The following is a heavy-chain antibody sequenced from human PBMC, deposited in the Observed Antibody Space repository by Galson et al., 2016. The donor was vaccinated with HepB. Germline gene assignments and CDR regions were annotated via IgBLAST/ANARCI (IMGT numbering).Heavy chain of an antibody. J-gene: IGHJ4*02. CDR1: GYNFMNYG. CDR2: SSTKGDT. V-gene: IGHV1-18*04. D-gene: IGHD5-24*01. Sequence: SVKVSCKASGYNFMNYGISWVRQAPGQGPEWMGWSSTKGDTNYAQRFQDRVTMTTDTSTSTAYMELRSLRSDDTALYYCARDWSREMPTITDFWGQETLVTVSS. CDR3: ARDWSREMPTITDF.